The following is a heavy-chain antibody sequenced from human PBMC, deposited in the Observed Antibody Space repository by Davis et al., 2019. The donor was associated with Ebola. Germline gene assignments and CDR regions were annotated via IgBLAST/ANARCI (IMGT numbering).Heavy chain of an antibody. CDR3: ARDITARLGYYDSSGYSP. Sequence: PSETLSLTCTVSGGSISSYYWSWTRQPAGKGLEWIGRIYTSGSTNYNPSLKSRVTMSVDTSKNQFSLKLSSVTAADTAVYYCARDITARLGYYDSSGYSPWGQGTLVTVSS. D-gene: IGHD3-22*01. J-gene: IGHJ5*02. V-gene: IGHV4-4*07. CDR2: IYTSGST. CDR1: GGSISSYY.